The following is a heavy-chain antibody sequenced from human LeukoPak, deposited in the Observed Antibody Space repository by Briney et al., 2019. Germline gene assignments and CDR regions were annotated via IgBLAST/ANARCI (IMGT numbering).Heavy chain of an antibody. V-gene: IGHV3-23*01. Sequence: PGGSLRLSCAVSGITLSNYGMSWVRQAPGKGLEWVAGISDSGGSTNYADSVKGRFTISRDNSKNTLYLQMNSLRAEDTAVYYCAKGPAAAGYYWGRGTLVTVSS. D-gene: IGHD6-13*01. CDR3: AKGPAAAGYY. CDR1: GITLSNYG. J-gene: IGHJ4*02. CDR2: ISDSGGST.